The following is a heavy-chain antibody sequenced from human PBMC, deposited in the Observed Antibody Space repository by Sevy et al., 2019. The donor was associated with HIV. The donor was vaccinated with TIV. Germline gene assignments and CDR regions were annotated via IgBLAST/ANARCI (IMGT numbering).Heavy chain of an antibody. Sequence: GGSLRLSCAASGFTFSSYWMSWVRQAPGKGLEWVASIKQDGRDKYYVDSVKGRFTISRDNAKNSLYLQMNSLRVEDTAVYYCASPGTKGFDPWGQGTLVTVSS. CDR2: IKQDGRDK. D-gene: IGHD2-8*01. V-gene: IGHV3-7*03. J-gene: IGHJ5*02. CDR3: ASPGTKGFDP. CDR1: GFTFSSYW.